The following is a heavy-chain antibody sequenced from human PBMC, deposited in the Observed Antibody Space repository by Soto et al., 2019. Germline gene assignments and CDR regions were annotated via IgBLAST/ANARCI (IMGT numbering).Heavy chain of an antibody. J-gene: IGHJ1*01. D-gene: IGHD2-2*02. V-gene: IGHV3-23*01. CDR2: ISGSGGST. CDR1: GFTFSSYA. CDR3: AAYCSSTSCYIDEYFQH. Sequence: GGSLRLSCAASGFTFSSYAMSWVRQAPGKGLEWVSAISGSGGSTYYADSVKGRFTISRDNSKNTLYLQMNSLRAEDTAVYYCAAYCSSTSCYIDEYFQHWGQGT.